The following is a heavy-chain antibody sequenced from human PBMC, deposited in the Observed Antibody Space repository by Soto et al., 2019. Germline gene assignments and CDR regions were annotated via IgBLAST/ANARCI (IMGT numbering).Heavy chain of an antibody. CDR3: AKDSQSVSVSAARVYGMDV. J-gene: IGHJ6*02. V-gene: IGHV3-23*01. Sequence: EVQLLESGGGLVQPGGSLRLSCAGSGFTFSSYAMTWVRQAPGKGLEWVSTLSDSGGHTYYADPVKGRFTISRDNPKNTLYLQMNSLRAEDTAVYYCAKDSQSVSVSAARVYGMDVWGQGTTVTVSS. D-gene: IGHD2-2*01. CDR2: LSDSGGHT. CDR1: GFTFSSYA.